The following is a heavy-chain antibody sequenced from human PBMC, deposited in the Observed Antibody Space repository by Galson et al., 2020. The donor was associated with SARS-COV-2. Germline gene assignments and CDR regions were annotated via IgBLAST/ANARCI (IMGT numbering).Heavy chain of an antibody. Sequence: GGSLRLSCAASGFTFSSYAMHWVRQAPGKGLEWVAVISYDGSNKYYADSVKGQFTISRDNSKNTLYLQMNSLRAEDTAVYYCARDQDDYVWGSYRSFDYWGQGTLVTVSS. CDR1: GFTFSSYA. D-gene: IGHD3-16*02. CDR2: ISYDGSNK. V-gene: IGHV3-30-3*01. CDR3: ARDQDDYVWGSYRSFDY. J-gene: IGHJ4*02.